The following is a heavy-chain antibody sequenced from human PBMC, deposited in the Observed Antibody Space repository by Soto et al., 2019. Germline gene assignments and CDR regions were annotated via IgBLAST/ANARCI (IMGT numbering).Heavy chain of an antibody. D-gene: IGHD6-19*01. CDR1: GYTFTSYG. V-gene: IGHV1-18*01. CDR3: ARDKAVAGSSKYYYYYGMDV. CDR2: ISAYNGNT. J-gene: IGHJ6*02. Sequence: ASAKVSCKASGYTFTSYGISWVRQAPGQGLEWMGWISAYNGNTNYAQKLQGRVTMTTDTSTSTAYMELRSLRSDDTAVYYCARDKAVAGSSKYYYYYGMDVWGQGTTVTVSS.